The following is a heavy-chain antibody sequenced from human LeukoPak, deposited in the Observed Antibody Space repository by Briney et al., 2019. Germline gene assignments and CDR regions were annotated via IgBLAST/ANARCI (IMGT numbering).Heavy chain of an antibody. CDR2: ISGSGDNT. CDR1: GFTFSSHG. D-gene: IGHD3-10*01. J-gene: IGHJ4*02. CDR3: ARVTYGSGTYGAFDY. Sequence: GGSLRLSCAASGFTFSSHGISWVRQAPGKGLEWVSTISGSGDNTYYADSVKGRFTISRDNSKNTLYLQMNSLRAEDMAVYYCARVTYGSGTYGAFDYWGQGTLVTVSS. V-gene: IGHV3-23*01.